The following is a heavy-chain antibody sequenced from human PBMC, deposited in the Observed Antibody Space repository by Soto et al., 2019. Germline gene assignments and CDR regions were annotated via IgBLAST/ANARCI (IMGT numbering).Heavy chain of an antibody. Sequence: SETLSLTCLVSGGSINNAFWNWIRHTPGKGLQWVGYIYSTGYAAYNPSLEARATISMDKSRNKVSLRLTSVTAEDTATYYCARANNWCLFWGQGTPFTVSS. CDR3: ARANNWCLF. V-gene: IGHV4-4*08. D-gene: IGHD1-20*01. CDR1: GGSINNAF. J-gene: IGHJ4*02. CDR2: IYSTGYA.